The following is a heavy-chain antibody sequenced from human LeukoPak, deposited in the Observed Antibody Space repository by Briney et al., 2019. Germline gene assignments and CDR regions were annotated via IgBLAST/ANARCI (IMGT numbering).Heavy chain of an antibody. D-gene: IGHD3-3*01. J-gene: IGHJ3*01. Sequence: ASVKVSCKSTGYTFISYLLTWVRQAPGVRFARVGWINADNFNTNYAQMFQGRVTLTKETSTNTAYMEMRSLMSDDTAVYYCARVRTPFGVVASPDALDVWGQGTAVTVSS. CDR3: ARVRTPFGVVASPDALDV. CDR2: INADNFNT. V-gene: IGHV1-18*01. CDR1: GYTFISYL.